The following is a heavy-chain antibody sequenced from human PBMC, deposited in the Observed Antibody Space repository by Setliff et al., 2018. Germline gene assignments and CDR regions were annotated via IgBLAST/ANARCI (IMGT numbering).Heavy chain of an antibody. D-gene: IGHD3-3*01. CDR3: ARMSGFLYMDV. V-gene: IGHV4-34*01. CDR2: INHSGST. Sequence: SETLSLTCAVYGASFKDYYWTWIRQSPGQGLEWIGQINHSGSTTSNPSLKSRVAISVHMSKNQFSLNLSSVTAADTAVYYCARMSGFLYMDVWGKGTTVTVSS. CDR1: GASFKDYY. J-gene: IGHJ6*03.